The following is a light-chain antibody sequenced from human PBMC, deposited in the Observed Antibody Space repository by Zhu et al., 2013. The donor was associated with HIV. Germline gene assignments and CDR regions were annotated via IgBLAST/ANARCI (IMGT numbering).Light chain of an antibody. CDR3: QQYGSSPLT. Sequence: DIVMTQSPDSLAVSLGERATINCRSSQSVLYSSNNKNYLAWYQQKPGQPPRLLMYETSTRAAGIPARFSGSGSVRDFTLTITGLEPEDFAVYYCQQYGSSPLTFGG. J-gene: IGKJ4*01. V-gene: IGKV4-1*01. CDR2: ETS. CDR1: QSVLYSSNNKNY.